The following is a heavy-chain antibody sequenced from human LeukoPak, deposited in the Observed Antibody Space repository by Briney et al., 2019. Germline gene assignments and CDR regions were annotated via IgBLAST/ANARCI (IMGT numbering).Heavy chain of an antibody. V-gene: IGHV4-59*01. CDR2: IYYSGST. D-gene: IGHD3-16*02. CDR3: ARGVPLLEDSYDYVWGSYRYH. J-gene: IGHJ5*02. Sequence: SETLSLTCTVSGGSISSYYWSWIRQPPGKGLEWIGYIYYSGSTNYNPSLKSRVTISVDTSKNQFSLKLSSVTAADTAVYYCARGVPLLEDSYDYVWGSYRYHWGQGTLVTVSS. CDR1: GGSISSYY.